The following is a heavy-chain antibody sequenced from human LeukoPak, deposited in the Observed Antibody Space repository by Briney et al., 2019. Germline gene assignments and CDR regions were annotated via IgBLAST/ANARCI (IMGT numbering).Heavy chain of an antibody. D-gene: IGHD1-26*01. V-gene: IGHV1-24*01. CDR3: ATPPLVGATPFDY. Sequence: ASVKVSCKVSGYTLTELSMHWVRQAPGKGLEWMGGFDPEDGETIYAQKFQGRVTMTEDTSTDTAYMELSSPRSEDTAVYYCATPPLVGATPFDYWGQGTLVTVSS. J-gene: IGHJ4*02. CDR2: FDPEDGET. CDR1: GYTLTELS.